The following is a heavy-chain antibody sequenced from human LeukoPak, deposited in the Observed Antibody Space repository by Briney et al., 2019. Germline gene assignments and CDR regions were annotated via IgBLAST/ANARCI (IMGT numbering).Heavy chain of an antibody. CDR2: ISSSSSYT. J-gene: IGHJ4*02. D-gene: IGHD3-22*01. Sequence: GGSLRLSCAASGFTFSDYYMSWIRQAPGKGLEWLSYISSSSSYTNYADSVKGRFTISRDNAKNSLYLQMNSLRAEDTAVYYCARELDYYDSSGYYVDYWGQGTLVTVS. CDR3: ARELDYYDSSGYYVDY. V-gene: IGHV3-11*05. CDR1: GFTFSDYY.